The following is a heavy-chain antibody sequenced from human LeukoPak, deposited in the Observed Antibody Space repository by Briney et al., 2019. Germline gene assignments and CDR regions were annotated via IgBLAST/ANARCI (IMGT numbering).Heavy chain of an antibody. CDR2: ISGSGGST. V-gene: IGHV3-23*01. D-gene: IGHD3-3*01. CDR3: TKDFTANYDFWSGYPH. Sequence: PGGSLRLSCAASGYTFSNYAMSWVRQAPAKGLDWVSAISGSGGSTYYADSVKGRFTSSRDNSKNTLYLQMNTLRAEDTAVYYCTKDFTANYDFWSGYPHWGQGTLVTVSS. CDR1: GYTFSNYA. J-gene: IGHJ4*02.